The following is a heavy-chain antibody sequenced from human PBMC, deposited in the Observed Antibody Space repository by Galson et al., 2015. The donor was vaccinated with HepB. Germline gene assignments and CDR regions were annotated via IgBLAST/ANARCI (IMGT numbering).Heavy chain of an antibody. Sequence: SETLSLTCTVSGGSISNSLYYWSWIRQPPGKGLECIGSIYYSGTTYYNPSLRSRVTVSVDTSKNQFSLKLSSVTAADTAVYYCARGRQGGAAIWGQGTLVTVSS. CDR3: ARGRQGGAAI. CDR1: GGSISNSLYY. V-gene: IGHV4-39*01. D-gene: IGHD2-2*01. CDR2: IYYSGTT. J-gene: IGHJ4*02.